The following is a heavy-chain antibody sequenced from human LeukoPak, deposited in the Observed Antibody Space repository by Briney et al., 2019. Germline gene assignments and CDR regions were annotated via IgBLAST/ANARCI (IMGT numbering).Heavy chain of an antibody. CDR2: IYHSGST. V-gene: IGHV4-4*02. J-gene: IGHJ3*02. Sequence: SETLSLTCAVSGGSISSSNWWSWVRQPPGKGLEWIGEIYHSGSTNYNPSLKSRVTISVDKSKNQFSLKLSSVTAADTAVYYCARDRGSSSWSDAFDIWGQGTMVTVSS. CDR3: ARDRGSSSWSDAFDI. D-gene: IGHD6-13*01. CDR1: GGSISSSNW.